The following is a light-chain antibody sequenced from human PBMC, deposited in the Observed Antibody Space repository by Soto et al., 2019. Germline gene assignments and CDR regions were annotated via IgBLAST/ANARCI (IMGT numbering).Light chain of an antibody. CDR1: SSDIGEYNY. Sequence: QSAPTQPASVSGSPGQSITISCTGTSSDIGEYNYVSWYQQHPGKAPKLMIYHVTNRPSGVSNRFSGSKSGNTASLTISGLQAEDEAAYYCTSYRYIGIPVVFGGGTKVTVL. CDR3: TSYRYIGIPVV. J-gene: IGLJ2*01. V-gene: IGLV2-14*03. CDR2: HVT.